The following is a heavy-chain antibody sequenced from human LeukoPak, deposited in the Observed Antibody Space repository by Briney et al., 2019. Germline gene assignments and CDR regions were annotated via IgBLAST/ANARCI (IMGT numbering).Heavy chain of an antibody. CDR2: IPGSGGAT. Sequence: GGSLRLSCEASGFTFSSYAMRWVRQAPGTGLEWVSSIPGSGGATYYADSVRGRFSISRDSSKNTVYLQMNSLRDEDTAVYYCARARPWDSSRSYYFGMDVWGHGTTVTVSS. CDR1: GFTFSSYA. V-gene: IGHV3-23*01. D-gene: IGHD3-22*01. CDR3: ARARPWDSSRSYYFGMDV. J-gene: IGHJ6*02.